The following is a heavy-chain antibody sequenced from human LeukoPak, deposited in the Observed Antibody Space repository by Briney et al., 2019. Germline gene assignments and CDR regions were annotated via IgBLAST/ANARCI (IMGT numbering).Heavy chain of an antibody. J-gene: IGHJ3*02. CDR3: ARTSVGYSSSWYGQWEAFDI. V-gene: IGHV4-61*02. CDR2: IYTSGGT. Sequence: SQTLSLTCTVSGGSISSGSYYWSWIRQPAGKGLEWIGRIYTSGGTNYNPSLKSRVTISVDTSKNQFSLKLSSVTAADTAVYYCARTSVGYSSSWYGQWEAFDIWGQGTMVTVSS. D-gene: IGHD6-13*01. CDR1: GGSISSGSYY.